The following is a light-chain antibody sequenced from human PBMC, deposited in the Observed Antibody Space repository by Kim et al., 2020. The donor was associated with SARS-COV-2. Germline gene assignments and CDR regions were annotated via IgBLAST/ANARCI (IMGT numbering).Light chain of an antibody. CDR3: QQRSNWPT. CDR2: DAS. CDR1: QSVSSY. Sequence: LCLTPGDSATLPCRASQSVSSYLAWYQQKPGQAPRLLIYDASNRATGIPARCSGSGSGTDFTLTISSLEPEDFAVYYCQQRSNWPTFGGGTKVEI. J-gene: IGKJ4*01. V-gene: IGKV3-11*01.